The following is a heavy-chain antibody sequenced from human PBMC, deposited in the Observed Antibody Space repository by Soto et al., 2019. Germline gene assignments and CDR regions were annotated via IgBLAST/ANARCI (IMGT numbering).Heavy chain of an antibody. CDR1: GFTFSSYW. CDR2: INSDGSST. D-gene: IGHD2-15*01. CDR3: ARGALYCSGGSCYFSYFDY. Sequence: GGSLRLSCAASGFTFSSYWMHWVRQAPGKGLVWVSRINSDGSSTSYADSVKGRFTISRDNAKNTLYLQMNSLRAEDTAVYYSARGALYCSGGSCYFSYFDYWGQGTLVTVSS. J-gene: IGHJ4*02. V-gene: IGHV3-74*01.